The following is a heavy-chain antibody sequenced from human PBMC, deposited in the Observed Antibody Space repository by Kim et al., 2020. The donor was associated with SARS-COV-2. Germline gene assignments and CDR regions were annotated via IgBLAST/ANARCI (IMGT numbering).Heavy chain of an antibody. CDR2: IYNSGST. Sequence: SETLSLTCTVSGGSFSSYYWSWIRQPPGKGLEWIGYIYNSGSTNYNPSLKSRVTISVDTSKNQFSLTLSSVTAPDTAVYYCARRYCSGGSCYGPSNFDYWGQGSLVTVSS. CDR1: GGSFSSYY. D-gene: IGHD2-15*01. J-gene: IGHJ4*02. CDR3: ARRYCSGGSCYGPSNFDY. V-gene: IGHV4-59*08.